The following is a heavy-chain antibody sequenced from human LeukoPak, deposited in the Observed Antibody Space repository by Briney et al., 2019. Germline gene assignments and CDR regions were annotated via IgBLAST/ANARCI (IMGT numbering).Heavy chain of an antibody. CDR3: ARGAKLDGYNYGY. CDR2: INHSGST. D-gene: IGHD5-24*01. CDR1: VGPSVVTT. Sequence: SETCPSPALSMVGPSVVTTGAGSASPGKGLEWIGEINHSGSTNYNPSLKSRVTISVDTSKNQFSLKLSSVTAADTAVYYCARGAKLDGYNYGYWGQGTLVTVSS. V-gene: IGHV4-34*01. J-gene: IGHJ4*02.